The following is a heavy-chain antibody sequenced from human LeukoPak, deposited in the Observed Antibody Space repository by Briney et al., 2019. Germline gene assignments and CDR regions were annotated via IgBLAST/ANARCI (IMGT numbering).Heavy chain of an antibody. V-gene: IGHV3-11*06. CDR3: ARVNPTNSGFYTY. CDR2: IGPSSDNI. D-gene: IGHD3-22*01. J-gene: IGHJ1*01. CDR1: GFTSSDYF. Sequence: GGSLRLSCAASGFTSSDYFMSWVRQAPEKGLEWVSYIGPSSDNINYADSVKGRFTVSRDNAKNSLYLQMNSLRAEDTAVYYCARVNPTNSGFYTYWGQGTLVTVSS.